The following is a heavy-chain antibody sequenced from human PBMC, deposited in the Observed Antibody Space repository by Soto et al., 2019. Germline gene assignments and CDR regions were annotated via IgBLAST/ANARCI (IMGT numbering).Heavy chain of an antibody. J-gene: IGHJ4*02. CDR3: ARRPGLRSGSGFDY. Sequence: PSETLSLTCTVSGGSISSSSYYWGWSRQPPGKGLEWIGSIYYRGSTYYNPSLKSRVTISVDTSKNQFSLKLSSVTAADTAVYYCARRPGLRSGSGFDYWGQGTLVTVSS. CDR2: IYYRGST. V-gene: IGHV4-39*01. D-gene: IGHD4-17*01. CDR1: GGSISSSSYY.